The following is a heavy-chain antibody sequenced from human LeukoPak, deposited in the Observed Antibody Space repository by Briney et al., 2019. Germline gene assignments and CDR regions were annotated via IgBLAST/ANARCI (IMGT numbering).Heavy chain of an antibody. Sequence: GGSLRLSCAASGFTFSNYGMHWVRQALGKGLEWVAFIRSDGSNKYYADSVKGRFTISRDNSKNTLYLQMNSLRAEDTAVYYCAKEGGYSGYDAFDYWGQGTLVTVSS. CDR2: IRSDGSNK. V-gene: IGHV3-30*02. J-gene: IGHJ4*02. CDR3: AKEGGYSGYDAFDY. CDR1: GFTFSNYG. D-gene: IGHD5-12*01.